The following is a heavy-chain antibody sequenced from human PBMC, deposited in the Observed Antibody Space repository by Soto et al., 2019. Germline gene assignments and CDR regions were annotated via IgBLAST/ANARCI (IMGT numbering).Heavy chain of an antibody. CDR2: INHSGST. D-gene: IGHD6-13*01. Sequence: SETLSLTCAVYGGSFSGYYWSWIRQPPGKGLEWIGEINHSGSTNYNPSLKSRVTISVDTSKNQFSLKLSSVTAADTAVYYCARGVAAAGTPFDYWGQGTLVTVSS. CDR1: GGSFSGYY. J-gene: IGHJ4*02. CDR3: ARGVAAAGTPFDY. V-gene: IGHV4-34*01.